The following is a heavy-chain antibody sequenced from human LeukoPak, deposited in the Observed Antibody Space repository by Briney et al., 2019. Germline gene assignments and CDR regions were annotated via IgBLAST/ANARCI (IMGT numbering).Heavy chain of an antibody. CDR3: ARDRGSGTSNNWFDP. CDR1: GFTFSSYS. Sequence: GGSLRLSCAASGFTFSSYSMNWVRQAPGKGLEWVSSISSSSSYIYYADTVKGRFTISRDNSKNTLYLQVNSLRAEDTAVYYCARDRGSGTSNNWFDPWGQGTLVTVSS. V-gene: IGHV3-21*01. D-gene: IGHD3-10*01. J-gene: IGHJ5*02. CDR2: ISSSSSYI.